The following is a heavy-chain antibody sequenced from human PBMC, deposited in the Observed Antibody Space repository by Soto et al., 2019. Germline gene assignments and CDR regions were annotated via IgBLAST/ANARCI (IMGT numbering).Heavy chain of an antibody. CDR1: GGTFSSYA. D-gene: IGHD6-19*01. J-gene: IGHJ6*02. Sequence: ASVKVSCKASGGTFSSYAISWVRQAPGQGLEWMGGIIPIFGTANYAQKFQGRVTITADESTRTAYMELSSLRSEDTAVYYCARGACSSGCNPRNYYYYGMDVWGQGTTVTVSS. V-gene: IGHV1-69*13. CDR2: IIPIFGTA. CDR3: ARGACSSGCNPRNYYYYGMDV.